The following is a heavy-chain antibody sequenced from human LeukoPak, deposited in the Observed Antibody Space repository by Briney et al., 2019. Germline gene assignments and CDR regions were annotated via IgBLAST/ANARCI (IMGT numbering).Heavy chain of an antibody. Sequence: SVKVSCKTSGGTFNNSAIGWVRQAPGQGLEWLGGIMPLFGAAGYAQKFQGRVTITKDESTRTVYLELTSLTSDDTAVYYCARNVHGDYGSGWFDPWGQGTLVSVSS. D-gene: IGHD4-17*01. CDR3: ARNVHGDYGSGWFDP. J-gene: IGHJ5*02. CDR2: IMPLFGAA. V-gene: IGHV1-69*05. CDR1: GGTFNNSA.